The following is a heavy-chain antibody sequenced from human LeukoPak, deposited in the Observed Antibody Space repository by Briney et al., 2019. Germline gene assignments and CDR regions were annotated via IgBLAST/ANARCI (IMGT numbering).Heavy chain of an antibody. CDR1: GFTFGDYA. CDR3: TRALVYSYGDYGCFDY. Sequence: GGSLRLSCTASGFTFGDYAMSWFRQAPGKGLEWVGFIRSKAYGGTTEYAASVKGRFTISRDDSKSIAYLQMNSLKTEDTAVYYCTRALVYSYGDYGCFDYWGQGTLVTVSS. CDR2: IRSKAYGGTT. J-gene: IGHJ4*02. V-gene: IGHV3-49*03. D-gene: IGHD5-18*01.